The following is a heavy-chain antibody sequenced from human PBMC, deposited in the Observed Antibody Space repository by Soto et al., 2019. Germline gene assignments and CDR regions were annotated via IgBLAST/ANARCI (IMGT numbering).Heavy chain of an antibody. V-gene: IGHV1-24*01. Sequence: ASVKVSCKVSGYTPTELSMHWVRQAPGKGLEWMGGLDPEDGEKIYAQSFKGRVTMTEDTSTDTAYMELSSLRSGDTAMYYCAPDSPVWELFSGWCSYWGQGTLVTVSS. CDR3: APDSPVWELFSGWCSY. J-gene: IGHJ4*02. D-gene: IGHD3-10*01. CDR2: LDPEDGEK. CDR1: GYTPTELS.